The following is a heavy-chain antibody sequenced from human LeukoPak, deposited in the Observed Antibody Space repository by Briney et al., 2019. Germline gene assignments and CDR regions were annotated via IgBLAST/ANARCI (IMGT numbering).Heavy chain of an antibody. D-gene: IGHD4-11*01. CDR2: IYYSGGT. V-gene: IGHV4-59*12. Sequence: SETLSLTCTVSGGSISSYYWSWIRQPPGKGLEWIGYIYYSGGTNYNPSLKSRVTISVDTSKNQFSLKLSSVTAADTAVYYCAREAGDYSPDYWGQGTLVTVSS. CDR3: AREAGDYSPDY. J-gene: IGHJ4*02. CDR1: GGSISSYY.